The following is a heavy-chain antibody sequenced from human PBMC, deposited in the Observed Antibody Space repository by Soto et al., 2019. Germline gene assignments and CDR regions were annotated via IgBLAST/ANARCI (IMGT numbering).Heavy chain of an antibody. D-gene: IGHD3-9*01. CDR1: GFSFSNAW. CDR2: IKSKTDGGTT. J-gene: IGHJ3*02. Sequence: GGSLRLSCAASGFSFSNAWMSWVRQAPGKGLEWVGRIKSKTDGGTTDYAAPVKGRFTISRDDSKNTLYLQMNSLKTEDTAVYYCTAGSLNLDWLLAFDIWGQGTMVT. CDR3: TAGSLNLDWLLAFDI. V-gene: IGHV3-15*01.